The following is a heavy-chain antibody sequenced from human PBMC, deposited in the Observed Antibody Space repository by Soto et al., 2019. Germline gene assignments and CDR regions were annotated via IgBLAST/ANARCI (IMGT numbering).Heavy chain of an antibody. D-gene: IGHD5-18*01. J-gene: IGHJ4*02. CDR1: GGSISSYY. V-gene: IGHV4-59*12. CDR3: ARADTAMTTPFDY. Sequence: PSATLSLTCTVSGGSISSYYWSWIRQPPGKGLEWIGYVDYSGTANYNPSLKSRVSMSVDTSKNQLSLKVTSVTAADTAMYYCARADTAMTTPFDYWGQGTLVTVSS. CDR2: VDYSGTA.